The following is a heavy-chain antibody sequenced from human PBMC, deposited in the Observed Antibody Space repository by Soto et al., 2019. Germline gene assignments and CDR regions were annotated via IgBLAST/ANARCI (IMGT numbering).Heavy chain of an antibody. CDR2: INHSGST. CDR3: ARVWGTYCSSTSCSPTYYYYMDV. CDR1: GVSFSGYY. J-gene: IGHJ6*03. V-gene: IGHV4-34*01. D-gene: IGHD2-2*01. Sequence: PSETLSLTCAVYGVSFSGYYWSWIRQPPGKGLEWIGEINHSGSTNYNPSLKSRVTISVDTSKNQFSLKLSSVTAADTAVYYCARVWGTYCSSTSCSPTYYYYMDVWGKGTTVTVSS.